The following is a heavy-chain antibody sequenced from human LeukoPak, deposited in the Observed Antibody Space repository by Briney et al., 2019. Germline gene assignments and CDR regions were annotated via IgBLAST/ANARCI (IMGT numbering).Heavy chain of an antibody. CDR2: IYYSGST. CDR1: GGSISSGGYY. Sequence: PSETLSLTCTVSGGSISSGGYYWSWIRQHPGKGLEWIGYIYYSGSTYYNPSLKSRVTISVDTSKNQFSLKLSSVTAADTAVYYCARSGYCSGGSCYSFSRWGRGTLVTVSS. J-gene: IGHJ4*02. D-gene: IGHD2-15*01. V-gene: IGHV4-31*03. CDR3: ARSGYCSGGSCYSFSR.